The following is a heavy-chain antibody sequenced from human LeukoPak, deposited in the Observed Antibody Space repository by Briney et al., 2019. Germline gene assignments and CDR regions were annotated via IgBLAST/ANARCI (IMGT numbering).Heavy chain of an antibody. D-gene: IGHD3-9*01. J-gene: IGHJ4*02. CDR3: ARGYYDILTGPTIYYFDY. CDR2: IYYSGST. CDR1: GGSISSYY. V-gene: IGHV4-59*08. Sequence: TSETLSLTCTVSGGSISSYYWSWIRQPPGKGLEWIGYIYYSGSTNCNPSLKSRVTISVDTSKNQFSLKLSSVTAADTAVYYCARGYYDILTGPTIYYFDYWGQGTLVTVSS.